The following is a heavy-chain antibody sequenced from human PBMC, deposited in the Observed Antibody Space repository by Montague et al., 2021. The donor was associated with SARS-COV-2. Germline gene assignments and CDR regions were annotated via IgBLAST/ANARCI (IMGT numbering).Heavy chain of an antibody. CDR3: ARLESKLVRGVIRFPNYFDY. CDR2: IYYSGST. D-gene: IGHD3-10*01. Sequence: SETLSLTCTGSGGSMSRYCWGWIRQPPGKGLEWIGYIYYSGSTNYNPSLKSRVTISVDTSKNQFSLKLSSVTAADTAVYYCARLESKLVRGVIRFPNYFDYWGQGTLVTVSS. V-gene: IGHV4-59*08. J-gene: IGHJ4*02. CDR1: GGSMSRYC.